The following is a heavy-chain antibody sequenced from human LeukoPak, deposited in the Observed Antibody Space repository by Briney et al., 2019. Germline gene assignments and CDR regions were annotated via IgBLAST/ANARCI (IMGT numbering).Heavy chain of an antibody. V-gene: IGHV3-30-3*01. D-gene: IGHD4-17*01. CDR2: ISYDGSNK. Sequence: PGGSLRLSCAASGFTFSSYAMHWVRQAPGKGLEWVAVISYDGSNKYYADSVKGRFTISRDNSKNTLYLQMNSLRAEDTAVYYCARGWSYGRLGGTFDYWGQGTLVTVSS. J-gene: IGHJ4*02. CDR3: ARGWSYGRLGGTFDY. CDR1: GFTFSSYA.